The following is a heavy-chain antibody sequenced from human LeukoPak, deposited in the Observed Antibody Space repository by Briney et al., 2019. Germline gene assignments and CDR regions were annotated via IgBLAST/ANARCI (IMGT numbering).Heavy chain of an antibody. CDR2: ISSNGGST. Sequence: QPGGSLRLSCAASGFTFSSYAMHWVRQAPGKGLEYVSAISSNGGSTYYANSVKGRFTISRDNSKNTLYLQMGSLRAEDMAVYYCASPAPYDSSVSFDYWGQGTLVTVSS. J-gene: IGHJ4*02. V-gene: IGHV3-64*01. CDR3: ASPAPYDSSVSFDY. CDR1: GFTFSSYA. D-gene: IGHD3-22*01.